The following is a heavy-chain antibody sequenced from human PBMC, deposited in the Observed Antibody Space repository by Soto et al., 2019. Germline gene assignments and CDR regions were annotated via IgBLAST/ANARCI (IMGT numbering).Heavy chain of an antibody. J-gene: IGHJ5*02. D-gene: IGHD3-10*01. CDR2: IYHSGST. V-gene: IGHV4-61*01. CDR1: GGSVSRGSYY. CDR3: ARDLRAYYYGSGSYDWFDP. Sequence: SETLSLTCTVSGGSVSRGSYYWSWIRQPPGKGLEWIGEIYHSGSTNFNPSLKSRVTISVDKSKNQFSLKLSSVTAADTAVYYCARDLRAYYYGSGSYDWFDPWGQGTLVTVSS.